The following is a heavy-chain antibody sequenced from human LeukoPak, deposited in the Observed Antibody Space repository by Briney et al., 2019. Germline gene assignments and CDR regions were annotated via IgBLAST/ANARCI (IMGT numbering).Heavy chain of an antibody. D-gene: IGHD1-26*01. J-gene: IGHJ4*02. CDR2: INPNTGGT. CDR1: GYTFTSYG. Sequence: ASVKVSCKASGYTFTSYGISWVRQAPGQGLEWLGWINPNTGGTAYAQKFLGRVTMTRDTSITTAYMEVSGLTSDDTALFYCARDSWELRRFDYWGQGTLVTVSS. CDR3: ARDSWELRRFDY. V-gene: IGHV1-2*02.